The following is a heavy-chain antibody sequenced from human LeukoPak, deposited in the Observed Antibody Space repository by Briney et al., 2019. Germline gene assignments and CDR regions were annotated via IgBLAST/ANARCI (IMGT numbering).Heavy chain of an antibody. V-gene: IGHV5-10-1*01. Sequence: GESLKISCKGSGYSFTSYWISWVRQMPEKGLEWMGRIDPSDSYTNYSPSFQGHVTISADKSISTAYLQWSSLKASDTAMYYCASHGDYEPYYGMDVWGKGTTVTVSS. CDR2: IDPSDSYT. CDR3: ASHGDYEPYYGMDV. CDR1: GYSFTSYW. D-gene: IGHD4-17*01. J-gene: IGHJ6*04.